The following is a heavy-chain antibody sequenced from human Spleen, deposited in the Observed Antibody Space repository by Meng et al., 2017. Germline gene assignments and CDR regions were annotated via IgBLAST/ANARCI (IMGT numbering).Heavy chain of an antibody. CDR2: ISAYNGNT. D-gene: IGHD3-10*01. J-gene: IGHJ6*02. Sequence: ASVKVSCKASGYTFTSYGISWVRQAPGQGLEWMGWISAYNGNTNYAQKLQGRVTMTTDTSTSTAYMELRSLRSDDTAVYYCARGPHIPSPPFVTMVRGATHYGMDVWGQGTTVTVSS. CDR1: GYTFTSYG. V-gene: IGHV1-18*01. CDR3: ARGPHIPSPPFVTMVRGATHYGMDV.